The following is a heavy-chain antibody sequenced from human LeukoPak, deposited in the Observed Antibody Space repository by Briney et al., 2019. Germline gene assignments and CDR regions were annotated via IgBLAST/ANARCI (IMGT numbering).Heavy chain of an antibody. CDR2: INQGGSVK. D-gene: IGHD5-12*01. J-gene: IGHJ4*02. CDR3: ARFGYSGWNLEY. Sequence: GGSLRLSCAASGFSFRDFWMTWVRQAPGKGLEWVANINQGGSVKYYVDSVKGRFTISRDDAESPLNVKMNSLRDEDTAVYYCARFGYSGWNLEYWGQGTLVTVSS. V-gene: IGHV3-7*01. CDR1: GFSFRDFW.